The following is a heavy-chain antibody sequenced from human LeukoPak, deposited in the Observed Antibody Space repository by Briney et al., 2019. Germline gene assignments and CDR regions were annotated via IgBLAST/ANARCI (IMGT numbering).Heavy chain of an antibody. CDR1: GYTFTIYA. J-gene: IGHJ4*02. CDR2: INAGNGNA. CDR3: ARASSGWHGYLDY. V-gene: IGHV1-3*01. D-gene: IGHD6-25*01. Sequence: VASVKVSCKASGYTFTIYAMHWVRQAPGQRLEWMGWINAGNGNATYTQKFQDRVTFTRDTSASTAYMDLSSLRSEDTAVYYCARASSGWHGYLDYWGQGTPVTVSS.